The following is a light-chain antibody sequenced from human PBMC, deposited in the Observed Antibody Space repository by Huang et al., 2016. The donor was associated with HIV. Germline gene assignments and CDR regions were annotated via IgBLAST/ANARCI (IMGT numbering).Light chain of an antibody. CDR3: QQYNNWPRT. CDR2: GAS. Sequence: EVVMTQSPAALSVSPGERATLSCRASQSVSNNLAGYQQKPGQAPRLLIYGASTRATGIPARFSGSGSGTEFTLTISSLQSEDFAVYYCQQYNNWPRTFGQGTKVEIK. V-gene: IGKV3-15*01. CDR1: QSVSNN. J-gene: IGKJ1*01.